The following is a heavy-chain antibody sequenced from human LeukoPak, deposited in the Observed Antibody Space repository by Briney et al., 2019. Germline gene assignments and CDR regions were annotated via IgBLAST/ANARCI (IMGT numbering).Heavy chain of an antibody. Sequence: GGSLRLSCAASGFTFSNYWMPWVRQAPGKGLVWVSRINTDGSSTNYADSVKGRFTISRDNAKNTVYLQMNSLRAEATAVYYCANGAFRLYYIDVWGKGTTVTVSS. D-gene: IGHD3-16*01. CDR2: INTDGSST. J-gene: IGHJ6*03. CDR1: GFTFSNYW. CDR3: ANGAFRLYYIDV. V-gene: IGHV3-74*01.